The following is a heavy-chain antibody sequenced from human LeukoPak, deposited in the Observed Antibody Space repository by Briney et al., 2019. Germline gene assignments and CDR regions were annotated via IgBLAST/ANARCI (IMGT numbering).Heavy chain of an antibody. CDR1: GGSFSGYY. J-gene: IGHJ4*02. CDR3: ARGFGYQDY. Sequence: SETLSLTCAVYGGSFSGYYWSWIRQPPGKGLEWIGEINHSGSTNYNPSLKSRVTISVDTSKNQFSLKLSSVTAAGTAVYYCARGFGYQDYWGQGTLVTVSS. CDR2: INHSGST. D-gene: IGHD5-12*01. V-gene: IGHV4-34*01.